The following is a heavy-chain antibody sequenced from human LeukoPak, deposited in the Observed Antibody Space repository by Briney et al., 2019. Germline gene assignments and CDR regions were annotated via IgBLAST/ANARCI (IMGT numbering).Heavy chain of an antibody. D-gene: IGHD3-22*01. CDR2: INWNGGST. Sequence: GGSLRLSCAASGFTFDDYGMSWVRQAPGKGLEWVSGINWNGGSTGYADSVKGRFTISRDNAKNSLYLQMNSLRAEDTALYYCAKATPYYYDSSGYGAFFDYWGQGTLVTVSS. CDR1: GFTFDDYG. CDR3: AKATPYYYDSSGYGAFFDY. V-gene: IGHV3-20*04. J-gene: IGHJ4*02.